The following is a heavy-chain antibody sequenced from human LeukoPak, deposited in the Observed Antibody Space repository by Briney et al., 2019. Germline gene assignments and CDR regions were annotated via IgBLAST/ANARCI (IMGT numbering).Heavy chain of an antibody. V-gene: IGHV4-59*01. CDR1: GGSISSYY. CDR3: ARYDTYAEAFDI. Sequence: SETLSLTCTVSGGSISSYYWSWIRQPPGKGPEWIGYIYYSGSTNYNPSLKSRVTISVDTSKNQYSLKLSSVTAADTAVYYCARYDTYAEAFDIWGQGTMVTVSS. CDR2: IYYSGST. J-gene: IGHJ3*02. D-gene: IGHD3-9*01.